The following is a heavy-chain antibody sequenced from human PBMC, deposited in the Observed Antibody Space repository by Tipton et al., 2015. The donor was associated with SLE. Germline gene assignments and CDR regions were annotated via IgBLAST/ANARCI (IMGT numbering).Heavy chain of an antibody. D-gene: IGHD3-3*01. V-gene: IGHV4-61*01. J-gene: IGHJ5*02. CDR2: IYYSGST. CDR1: GDSVSSGLYY. Sequence: TLSLTCTVSGDSVSSGLYYWSWIRQPPGKALEWIGYIYYSGSTNYNPSLKSRITISVDTSKNQFSLKLNSVTAADTAVYYCARGVISAVPQGLDPWGQGTLVTVSS. CDR3: ARGVISAVPQGLDP.